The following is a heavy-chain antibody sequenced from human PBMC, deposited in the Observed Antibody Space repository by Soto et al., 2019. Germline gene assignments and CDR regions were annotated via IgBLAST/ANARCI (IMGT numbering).Heavy chain of an antibody. Sequence: GGSLRLSCAASGFTFSSYWMSWVRQAQGKGLEWVANIKQDGSEKYYVDSVKGRFTISRDNAKNSLYLQMNSLRAEDTAVYYCARLSRYYYMDVWGKGTTVTVSS. CDR3: ARLSRYYYMDV. J-gene: IGHJ6*03. V-gene: IGHV3-7*03. CDR1: GFTFSSYW. CDR2: IKQDGSEK.